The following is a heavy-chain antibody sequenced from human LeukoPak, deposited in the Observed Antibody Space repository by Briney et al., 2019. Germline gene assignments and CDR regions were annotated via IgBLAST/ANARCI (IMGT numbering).Heavy chain of an antibody. V-gene: IGHV4-39*01. CDR2: IYYSGST. CDR3: ARWPID. CDR1: GVSISSSNYY. Sequence: PSETLSLTCTVSGVSISSSNYYWAWIRQPPGKGLECIGSIYYSGSTYYNPSLKSRVTISVDTSKNQFFLKVNSVTATDTAVYYCARWPIDWGQGTLVTVSS. J-gene: IGHJ4*02.